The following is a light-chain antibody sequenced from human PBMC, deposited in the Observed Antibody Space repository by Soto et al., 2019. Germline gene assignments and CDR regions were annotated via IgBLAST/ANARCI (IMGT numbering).Light chain of an antibody. Sequence: DIQMTQSPSTLSASVGERVTITCRASQSISSWLAWYQQKPGKAPKLLIYKASSLESGVPSRFSGSGSGTEFPLTISSLHPDDFATYYCQHYNSYPLTFGQGTKVEIK. V-gene: IGKV1-5*03. CDR1: QSISSW. CDR3: QHYNSYPLT. CDR2: KAS. J-gene: IGKJ1*01.